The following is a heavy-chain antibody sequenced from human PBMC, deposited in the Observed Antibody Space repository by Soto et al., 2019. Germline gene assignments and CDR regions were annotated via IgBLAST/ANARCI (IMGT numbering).Heavy chain of an antibody. Sequence: PGGSLRLSCAASGFTFSDYYMSWIRQAPGKGLEWVSHISSSGSTIYYADSVQGRFTISRDNAKNSLYLQMNSLRAEDTAVYYCARVGDEWGYYYYMDVWGKGTTVTVSS. CDR1: GFTFSDYY. V-gene: IGHV3-11*01. D-gene: IGHD3-16*01. CDR2: ISSSGSTI. CDR3: ARVGDEWGYYYYMDV. J-gene: IGHJ6*03.